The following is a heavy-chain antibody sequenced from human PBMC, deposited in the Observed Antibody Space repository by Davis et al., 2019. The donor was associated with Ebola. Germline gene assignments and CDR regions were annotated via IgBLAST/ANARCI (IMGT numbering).Heavy chain of an antibody. J-gene: IGHJ5*02. V-gene: IGHV4-34*01. Sequence: SETLSLTCAVYGGSFSGYYWSWIRQPPGKGLEWIGEINHSGSTNYNPSLKSRVTISVDTSKNPFSLKLSSVTAADTAVYYCARGQWLVLWFDPWGQGTLVIVS. CDR2: INHSGST. D-gene: IGHD6-19*01. CDR1: GGSFSGYY. CDR3: ARGQWLVLWFDP.